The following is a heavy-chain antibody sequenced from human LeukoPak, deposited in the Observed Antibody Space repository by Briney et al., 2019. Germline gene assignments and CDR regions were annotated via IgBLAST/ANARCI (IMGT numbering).Heavy chain of an antibody. CDR1: GGSFSGYY. CDR3: ARVPVNIWENWFYP. V-gene: IGHV4-34*01. Sequence: PSETLSLTCAVYGGSFSGYYWSWIRQPPGKGLEWIGEINHSGSTNYNPSPKSRVTISVDTSKNQFSLKLSSVTAADTAVYYCARVPVNIWENWFYPWGQGTLVTVSS. J-gene: IGHJ5*02. D-gene: IGHD1-26*01. CDR2: INHSGST.